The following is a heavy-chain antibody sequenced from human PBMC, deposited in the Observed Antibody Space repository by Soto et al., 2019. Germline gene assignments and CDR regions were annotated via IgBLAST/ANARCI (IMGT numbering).Heavy chain of an antibody. V-gene: IGHV1-69*08. D-gene: IGHD3-10*01. CDR3: ARDSYYGPGTRDYGMDV. Sequence: VQLVQSGAEVKKPGSSVKVSCKASGGTFSSYSVSWVRQAPGQGLEWMGRIIPILGLTNFAQTFQGRVTLTADKSTSTAYMELSSLRSEDTAVYYCARDSYYGPGTRDYGMDVWGQGTTVTVSS. J-gene: IGHJ6*02. CDR2: IIPILGLT. CDR1: GGTFSSYS.